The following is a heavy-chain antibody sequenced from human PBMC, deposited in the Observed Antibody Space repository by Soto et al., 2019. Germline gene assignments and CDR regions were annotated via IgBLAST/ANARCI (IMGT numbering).Heavy chain of an antibody. Sequence: QVQLVQSGAEVKKPGSSVKVSCKGSGGTFSSYTISWVRQAPGQGLEWMGRIIPILGIANHAQKFQGRVTITADKSTRTAYMELSSLRSEDTAVYYCARFLGSYGMDVWGQGTTVTVSS. CDR3: ARFLGSYGMDV. D-gene: IGHD1-26*01. V-gene: IGHV1-69*02. CDR2: IIPILGIA. CDR1: GGTFSSYT. J-gene: IGHJ6*02.